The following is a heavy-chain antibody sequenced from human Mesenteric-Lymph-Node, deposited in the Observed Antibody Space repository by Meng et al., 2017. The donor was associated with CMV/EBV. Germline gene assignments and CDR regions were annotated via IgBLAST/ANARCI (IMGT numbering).Heavy chain of an antibody. J-gene: IGHJ4*02. D-gene: IGHD4-11*01. CDR2: NICSRST. Sequence: SETLSLTVTVSGGSISSYYWSWIRQPPGKGLEWIGYNICSRSTNYNPSLKSRVTISVDTYKNQISLKLSSVTAADSAMYYCAGDPYDSNYGYYFDYWGQGTLVTVSS. CDR3: AGDPYDSNYGYYFDY. V-gene: IGHV4-59*01. CDR1: GGSISSYY.